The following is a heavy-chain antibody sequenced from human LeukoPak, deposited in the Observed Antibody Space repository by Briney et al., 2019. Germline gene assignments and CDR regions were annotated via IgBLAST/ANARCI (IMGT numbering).Heavy chain of an antibody. CDR3: ARGMDV. Sequence: GGSLRLSCAASGFTFSNYWMSWVRQAPGKGLEWVANIKQDGSEKYFVDSVKGRLTISRDNVENSLYLHMNNLREEDTAVYYCARGMDVWGQGTTVTVSS. CDR2: IKQDGSEK. J-gene: IGHJ6*02. CDR1: GFTFSNYW. V-gene: IGHV3-7*01.